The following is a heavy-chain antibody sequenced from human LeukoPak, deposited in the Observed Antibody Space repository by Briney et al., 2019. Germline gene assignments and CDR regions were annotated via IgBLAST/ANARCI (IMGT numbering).Heavy chain of an antibody. CDR3: AKRAQRWIAVAGPEDY. CDR1: GFTFSSYA. J-gene: IGHJ4*02. V-gene: IGHV3-23*01. Sequence: GGSLRLSCAASGFTFSSYAMSWVRQAPGKGLEWVSAISGSGGSTYYADSVKGRFTISRDNSKNTLYLQMNSLRAEDTAVYYCAKRAQRWIAVAGPEDYWGQGTLVTVSS. CDR2: ISGSGGST. D-gene: IGHD6-19*01.